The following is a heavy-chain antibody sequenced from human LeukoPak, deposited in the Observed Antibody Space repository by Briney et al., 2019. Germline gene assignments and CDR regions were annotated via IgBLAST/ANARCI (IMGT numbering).Heavy chain of an antibody. J-gene: IGHJ6*03. D-gene: IGHD3-22*01. CDR1: GGSISSYY. Sequence: PSETLSLTCTVSGGSISSYYWSWIRQPPGKGLEWSGYIYYSGSTNYNPSLKSRVTISVDTSKNQFSLKLSSVTAADTAVYYCARVSDSSGYNYEAFYYYMDVWGKWTTVSVSS. CDR2: IYYSGST. CDR3: ARVSDSSGYNYEAFYYYMDV. V-gene: IGHV4-59*01.